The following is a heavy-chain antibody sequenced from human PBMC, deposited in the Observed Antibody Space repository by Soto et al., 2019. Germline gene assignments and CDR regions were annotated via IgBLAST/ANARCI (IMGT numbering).Heavy chain of an antibody. D-gene: IGHD4-17*01. CDR1: GFTFSTYW. Sequence: EVQLVESGGGLVQPGGSLRLSCAASGFTFSTYWMHWVRQVPGKGLLWVSRINSDATTTTYADSVQGRFTISRDNAKDTLSLQMDSLRVEDTALYYCARVTYGVNIYFDLWGRGTLVTVSS. CDR3: ARVTYGVNIYFDL. J-gene: IGHJ2*01. CDR2: INSDATTT. V-gene: IGHV3-74*01.